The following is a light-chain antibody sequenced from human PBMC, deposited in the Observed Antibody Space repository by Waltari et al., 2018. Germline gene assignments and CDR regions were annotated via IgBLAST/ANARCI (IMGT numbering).Light chain of an antibody. CDR1: QTITGSW. CDR3: QQYDGSVVT. J-gene: IGKJ4*01. V-gene: IGKV3-20*01. Sequence: EIVVTQSPGTLSVSPGERVTVSCRASQTITGSWLTWYHQKPGQAPRLLIYGASNRAPGIPDRFSGSGSGTDFTLTISGLEPEDSAVYYCQQYDGSVVTFGGGTKVEIK. CDR2: GAS.